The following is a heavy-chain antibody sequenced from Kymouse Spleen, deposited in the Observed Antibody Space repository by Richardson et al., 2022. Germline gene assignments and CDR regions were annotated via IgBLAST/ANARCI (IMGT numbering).Heavy chain of an antibody. CDR3: AREGWELDYYYYGMDV. D-gene: IGHD1-26*01. Sequence: QVQLVESGGGVVQPGRSLRLSCAASGFTFSSYGMHWVRQAPGKGLEWVAVIWYDGSNKYYADSVKGRFTISRDNSKNTLYLQMNSLRAEDTAVYYCAREGWELDYYYYGMDVWGQGTTVTVSS. CDR1: GFTFSSYG. CDR2: IWYDGSNK. J-gene: IGHJ6*02. V-gene: IGHV3-33*01.